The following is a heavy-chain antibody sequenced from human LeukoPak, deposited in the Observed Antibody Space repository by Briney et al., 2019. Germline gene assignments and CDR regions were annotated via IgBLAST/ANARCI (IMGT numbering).Heavy chain of an antibody. CDR1: GFTFISYG. V-gene: IGHV3-30*02. D-gene: IGHD6-6*01. Sequence: QTGGSLRLSCAASGFTFISYGMHWVRQAPGKGLEWVAFIRYDGSNKYYADSVQGRFTISRDNSKNTLYLQINSLRAEDTAVYYCAKTGSSSPPPYYMDVWGKGTTVTVSS. CDR3: AKTGSSSPPPYYMDV. CDR2: IRYDGSNK. J-gene: IGHJ6*03.